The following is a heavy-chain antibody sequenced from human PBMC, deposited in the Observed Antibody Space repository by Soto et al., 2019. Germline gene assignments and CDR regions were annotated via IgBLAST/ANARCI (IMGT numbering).Heavy chain of an antibody. D-gene: IGHD2-15*01. V-gene: IGHV1-69*02. CDR2: IIPILGIA. CDR1: GGTFSSYT. J-gene: IGHJ3*02. CDR3: ARLVGDCSGGSCPHAFDI. Sequence: QVQLVQSGAEVKKPGSSVKVSCKASGGTFSSYTISWVRQAPGQGLEWMGRIIPILGIANYAQKFQGRVTITADKSTSTAYMELSSLRSEDTAVYYCARLVGDCSGGSCPHAFDIWGQGTMVTVSS.